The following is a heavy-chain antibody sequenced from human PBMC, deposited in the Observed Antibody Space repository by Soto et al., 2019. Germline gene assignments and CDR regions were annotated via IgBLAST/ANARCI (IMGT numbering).Heavy chain of an antibody. CDR3: ASSPGYSSSWYVY. J-gene: IGHJ4*02. V-gene: IGHV3-21*01. D-gene: IGHD6-13*01. Sequence: EVQLVESGGGLVKPGGSLRLSCAASGFTFSTYSMNWVRQAPGKGLEWVSSISGSSSYIYYSDSVKGRFTISRDNAKNSLYLQMNSLRAEDTAVYYCASSPGYSSSWYVYWGQGTLVTVSS. CDR2: ISGSSSYI. CDR1: GFTFSTYS.